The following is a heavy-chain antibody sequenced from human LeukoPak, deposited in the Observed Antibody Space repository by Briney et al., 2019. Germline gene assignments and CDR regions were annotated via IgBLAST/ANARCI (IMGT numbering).Heavy chain of an antibody. CDR1: EYTFTSYD. Sequence: ASVKVSCKASEYTFTSYDINWVRQATGQGLEWMGWMSPNSVNTGSAQKFQGRVTMTRNTSISTAYMELSSLRSEDTAVYYCARVSWNYIDNADSYYYYMNVWGKGTTVTVSS. CDR2: MSPNSVNT. D-gene: IGHD1-7*01. CDR3: ARVSWNYIDNADSYYYYMNV. J-gene: IGHJ6*03. V-gene: IGHV1-8*01.